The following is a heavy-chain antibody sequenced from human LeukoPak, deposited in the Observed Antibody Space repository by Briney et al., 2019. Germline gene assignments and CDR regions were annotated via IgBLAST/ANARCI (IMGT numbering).Heavy chain of an antibody. Sequence: SETLSLTCAVYGGSFSGYYWSWIRQPPGKGLEWIGEINHSGSTNYNPSLKSRVTISVDTSKNQFSLKLSSVTAADTAVYYCVRGLRVFGWFDPWGQGTLVTVSS. CDR2: INHSGST. D-gene: IGHD6-13*01. CDR3: VRGLRVFGWFDP. CDR1: GGSFSGYY. V-gene: IGHV4-34*01. J-gene: IGHJ5*02.